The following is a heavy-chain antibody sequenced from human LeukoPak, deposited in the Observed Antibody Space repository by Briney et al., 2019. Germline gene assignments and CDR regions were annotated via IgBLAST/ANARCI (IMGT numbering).Heavy chain of an antibody. CDR2: INHSGST. J-gene: IGHJ4*02. CDR1: GGSFSGYY. CDR3: ARGGVFDY. V-gene: IGHV4-34*01. Sequence: SETLSLTCAVYGGSFSGYYWSWIRQPPGKGLEWIGEINHSGSTNYNPSLKSRVTISVDTSKNQFSLKLSSVTAADTAVYYCARGGVFDYWGQGTLITVSS.